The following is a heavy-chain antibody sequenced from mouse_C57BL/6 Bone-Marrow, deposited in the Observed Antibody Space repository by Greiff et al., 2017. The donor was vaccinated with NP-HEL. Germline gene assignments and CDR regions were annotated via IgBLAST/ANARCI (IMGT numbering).Heavy chain of an antibody. D-gene: IGHD2-4*01. CDR1: GYTFTSYW. CDR3: ARYDSGGLPLYAMDY. CDR2: IYPGSGST. V-gene: IGHV1-55*01. J-gene: IGHJ4*01. Sequence: LQQPGAELVKPGASVKMSCKASGYTFTSYWITWVKQRPGQGLEWIGDIYPGSGSTNYNEKFKSKATLTVDTSSSTAYMQLSSLTSEDSAVYYCARYDSGGLPLYAMDYWGQGTSVTVSS.